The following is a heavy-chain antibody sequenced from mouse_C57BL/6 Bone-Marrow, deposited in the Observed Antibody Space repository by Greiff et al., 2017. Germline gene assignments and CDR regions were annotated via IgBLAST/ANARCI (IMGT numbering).Heavy chain of an antibody. V-gene: IGHV1-5*01. CDR3: TRSLYDYGAMAY. J-gene: IGHJ4*01. Sequence: EVQLQQSGTVLARPGASVKMSCKTSGYTFTSYWMHWVKQRHGQGLEWIGAIYPGHSDTSYNQKFKGKAKLTAVTSASTAYMELSSLTNEDSAVYYCTRSLYDYGAMAYWGQGTSVTVSA. CDR2: IYPGHSDT. CDR1: GYTFTSYW. D-gene: IGHD2-3*01.